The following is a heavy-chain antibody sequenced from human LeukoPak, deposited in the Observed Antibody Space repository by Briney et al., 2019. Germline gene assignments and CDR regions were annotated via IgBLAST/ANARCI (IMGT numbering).Heavy chain of an antibody. D-gene: IGHD6-13*01. V-gene: IGHV4-61*02. Sequence: SETLSLTCTVSGGSISSGSHYWSWIRQPAGEGLEWIGRIYSSGNTNYNPSLKSRVTISVDKSKNQFSLKLSSVTAADTAVYYCARGRSSWYLRWFDPWGQGTLVTVSS. J-gene: IGHJ5*02. CDR3: ARGRSSWYLRWFDP. CDR2: IYSSGNT. CDR1: GGSISSGSHY.